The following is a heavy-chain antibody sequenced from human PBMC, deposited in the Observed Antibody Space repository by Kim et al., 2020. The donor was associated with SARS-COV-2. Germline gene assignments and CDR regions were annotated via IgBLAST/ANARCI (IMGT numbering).Heavy chain of an antibody. CDR1: GGTFSSYA. V-gene: IGHV1-69*04. Sequence: SVKVSCKASGGTFSSYAISWVRQAPGQGLEWMGRIIPILGIANYAQKFQGRVTITADKSTSTAYMELSSLRSEDTAVYYCARGGPYSYGYWPSYYYYGMDVWGQGTTVTVSS. J-gene: IGHJ6*02. D-gene: IGHD5-18*01. CDR2: IIPILGIA. CDR3: ARGGPYSYGYWPSYYYYGMDV.